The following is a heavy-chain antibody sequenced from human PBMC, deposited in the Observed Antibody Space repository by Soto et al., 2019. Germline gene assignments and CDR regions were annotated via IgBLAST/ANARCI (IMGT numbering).Heavy chain of an antibody. CDR2: INPNSGGT. CDR3: ARGAQPTVTRYAFDI. D-gene: IGHD4-17*01. CDR1: GYTFTGYY. J-gene: IGHJ3*02. Sequence: ASVKVSCKASGYTFTGYYMHWVRQAPGQGLEWMGWINPNSGGTNYAQKFQGWVTMTRDTSISTAYMELSSLRSEDTAVYYCARGAQPTVTRYAFDIWGQGTMVTVSS. V-gene: IGHV1-2*04.